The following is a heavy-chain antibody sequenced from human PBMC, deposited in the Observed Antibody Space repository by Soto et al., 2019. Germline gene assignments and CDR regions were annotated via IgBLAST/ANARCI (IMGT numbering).Heavy chain of an antibody. Sequence: QVQLVQSGAEVEKPGASVKVSCKAAGYSFTAFYIHWVRQARGQGFEWLGWINPNSGGTYYSQKFRARVTLTRDTSISTAYMELTGLSSDDTAVYYCARANSLRPYFYNMDVWGQETTVTVSS. V-gene: IGHV1-2*02. CDR1: GYSFTAFY. J-gene: IGHJ6*03. CDR3: ARANSLRPYFYNMDV. CDR2: INPNSGGT. D-gene: IGHD2-21*01.